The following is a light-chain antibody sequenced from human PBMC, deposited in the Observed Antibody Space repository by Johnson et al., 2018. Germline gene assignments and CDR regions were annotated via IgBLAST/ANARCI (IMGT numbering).Light chain of an antibody. CDR2: ENN. CDR1: SSNIGNNY. J-gene: IGLJ1*01. CDR3: GTWDSSMSAGNV. Sequence: QSVLTQPPSVSAAPGQKVTISCSGSSSNIGNNYVSWYQQLPGTAPKLLIYENNKRPSGIPDRLYGSHSGTSATLGITGLQTGDEADYFFGTWDSSMSAGNVFGTGTKVTVL. V-gene: IGLV1-51*02.